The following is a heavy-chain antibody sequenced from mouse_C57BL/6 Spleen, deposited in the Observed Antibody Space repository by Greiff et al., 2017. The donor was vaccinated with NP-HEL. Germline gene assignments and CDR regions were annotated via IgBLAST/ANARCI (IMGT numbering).Heavy chain of an antibody. Sequence: EVQLVESGGGLVKPGGSLKLSCAASGFTFSSYAMSWVRQTPEKRLAWVATISDGGSYTYYPDNVKGRFTISRDNAKNNLYLQMSHLKSEDTAMYYCARELPTPYYAMDYWGQGTSVTVSS. D-gene: IGHD5-5*01. CDR1: GFTFSSYA. CDR3: ARELPTPYYAMDY. V-gene: IGHV5-4*01. J-gene: IGHJ4*01. CDR2: ISDGGSYT.